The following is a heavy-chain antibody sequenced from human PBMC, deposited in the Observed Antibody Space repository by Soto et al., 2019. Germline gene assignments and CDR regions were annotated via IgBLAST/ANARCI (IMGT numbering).Heavy chain of an antibody. CDR3: AVYYYGSGSYFEEYFQH. Sequence: QVQLVQSGAEVKKPGSSVKVSCKASGGTFSSYAISWVRQAPGQGLEWMGGIIPIFGTANYAQKFQGRVTITSYESTSTAYMDLSRLRSEDTAVYYFAVYYYGSGSYFEEYFQHWGQGTLVTVSS. CDR2: IIPIFGTA. J-gene: IGHJ1*01. V-gene: IGHV1-69*01. D-gene: IGHD3-10*01. CDR1: GGTFSSYA.